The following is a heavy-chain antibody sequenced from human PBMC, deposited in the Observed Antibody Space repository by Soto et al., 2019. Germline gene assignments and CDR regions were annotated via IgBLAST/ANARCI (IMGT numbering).Heavy chain of an antibody. Sequence: GESLKISCKGSGYSFTSYWISWVRQMPGKGLEWMGRIDPSDSYTNYSPSFQGHVTVSADKSISTAYLQWSSLKASDTAMYYCARDPGRGYDFWSGYSYYYYGMDVWGQGTTVTVSS. D-gene: IGHD3-3*01. CDR2: IDPSDSYT. CDR3: ARDPGRGYDFWSGYSYYYYGMDV. V-gene: IGHV5-10-1*01. J-gene: IGHJ6*02. CDR1: GYSFTSYW.